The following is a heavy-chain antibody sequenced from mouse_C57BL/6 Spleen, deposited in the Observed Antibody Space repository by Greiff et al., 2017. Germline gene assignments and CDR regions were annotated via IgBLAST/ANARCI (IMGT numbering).Heavy chain of an antibody. D-gene: IGHD2-4*01. V-gene: IGHV1-80*01. J-gene: IGHJ2*01. CDR3: AAIYYDYDDGGWDY. CDR2: IYPGDGDT. Sequence: VQLQQSGASVKISCKASGYAFSSYWMNWVKQRPGKGLEWIGQIYPGDGDTNYNGKFKGKATLTADKSSSTAYMQLSSLTSEDSAVYFCAAIYYDYDDGGWDYWGQGTTLTVSS. CDR1: GYAFSSYW.